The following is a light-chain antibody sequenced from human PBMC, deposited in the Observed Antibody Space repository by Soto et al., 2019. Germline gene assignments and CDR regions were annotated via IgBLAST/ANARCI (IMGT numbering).Light chain of an antibody. CDR3: QQYGSSGT. Sequence: EILLTQSPGTLSLSPGERATLSCRASQSVSNNYLAWYQQKPGQAPRLLIYGASNGATGIPDRLSGSGSGTDFTLTISRLEPEDFAVYYCQQYGSSGTFGQGTKVDIK. J-gene: IGKJ1*01. CDR2: GAS. V-gene: IGKV3-20*01. CDR1: QSVSNNY.